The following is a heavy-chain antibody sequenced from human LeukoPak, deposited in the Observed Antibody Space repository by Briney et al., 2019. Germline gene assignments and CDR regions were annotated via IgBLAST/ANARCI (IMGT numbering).Heavy chain of an antibody. CDR2: INHSGST. J-gene: IGHJ6*03. Sequence: SETLSLTCAVYGGSFSGYYWSWIRQPPGKGLEWIGEINHSGSTNYNPSLKSRVTISVDTSKNQFSLKLSSVTAADTAVYYCARRTWHYYYYYYMDVWGKGTTVTISS. D-gene: IGHD2-2*01. V-gene: IGHV4-34*01. CDR1: GGSFSGYY. CDR3: ARRTWHYYYYYYMDV.